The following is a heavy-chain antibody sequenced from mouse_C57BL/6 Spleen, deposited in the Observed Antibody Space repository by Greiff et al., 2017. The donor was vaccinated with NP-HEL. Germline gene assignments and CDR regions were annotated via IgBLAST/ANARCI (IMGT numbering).Heavy chain of an antibody. J-gene: IGHJ3*01. V-gene: IGHV14-3*01. CDR2: IDPANGNT. CDR3: ARAPPYGSSAAWFAY. CDR1: GFNIKNTY. Sequence: EVQRVESVAELVRPGASVKLSCTASGFNIKNTYMHWVKQRPEQGLEWIGRIDPANGNTKYAPKFQGKATITADTSSNTAYLQLSSLTSEDTAIYYCARAPPYGSSAAWFAYWGQGTLVTVSA. D-gene: IGHD1-1*01.